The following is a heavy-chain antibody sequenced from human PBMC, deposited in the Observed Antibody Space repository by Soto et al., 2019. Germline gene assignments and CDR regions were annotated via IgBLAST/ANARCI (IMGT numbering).Heavy chain of an antibody. V-gene: IGHV5-51*01. D-gene: IGHD1-26*01. CDR3: EPYYNHWKT. Sequence: PGESLKISCKASGYTFARSSIGWVRQMPGKGLEWMGIIYPANSETTYSPSFQGQVTISADMSISTAYLQWSSLKASDTAIYYCEPYYNHWKTSAQGTLVTISS. CDR2: IYPANSET. CDR1: GYTFARSS. J-gene: IGHJ5*02.